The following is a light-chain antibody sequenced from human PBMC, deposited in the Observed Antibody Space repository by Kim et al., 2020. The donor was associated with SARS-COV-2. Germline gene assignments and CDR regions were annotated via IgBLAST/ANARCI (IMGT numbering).Light chain of an antibody. V-gene: IGKV2-28*01. CDR2: LGS. CDR1: QSLLHSNGYNY. CDR3: MQAIQTNT. Sequence: DIVMTQSPLSLPVTPGEPASISCRSSQSLLHSNGYNYLDWYLKKPGQSPQLLIYLGSNRASGVPDRFSGSGSGTDFTLKISRVEAEDVGVYYCMQAIQTNTFGQGTKLEI. J-gene: IGKJ2*01.